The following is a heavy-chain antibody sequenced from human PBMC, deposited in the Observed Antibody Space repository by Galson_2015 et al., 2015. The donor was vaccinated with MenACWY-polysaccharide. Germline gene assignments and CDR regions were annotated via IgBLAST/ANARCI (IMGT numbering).Heavy chain of an antibody. V-gene: IGHV1-2*02. CDR1: GYTFTDYY. J-gene: IGHJ4*02. CDR3: VRVEEVVTDFDY. D-gene: IGHD2-21*02. CDR2: INPNSGGT. Sequence: SVKVSCKASGYTFTDYYMHWVRQAPGQGLEWMGWINPNSGGTNYAQKFQGRVTMTRDTSISTAYMELSRLRSDDTAVYYCVRVEEVVTDFDYWGQGTLITVSS.